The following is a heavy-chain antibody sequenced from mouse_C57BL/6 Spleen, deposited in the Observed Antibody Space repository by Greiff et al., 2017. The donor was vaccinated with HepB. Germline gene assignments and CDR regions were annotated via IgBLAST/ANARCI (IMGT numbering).Heavy chain of an antibody. D-gene: IGHD2-1*01. Sequence: VQLQQSGPELVKPGASVKISCKASGYTFTDYYMNWVKQSHGKSLEWIGDINPNNGGTSYNQKFKGKATLTVDKSSSTAYMELRSLTSEDSAVYYCARLLSLRLGYWGQGTLVTVSA. CDR1: GYTFTDYY. J-gene: IGHJ3*01. V-gene: IGHV1-26*01. CDR2: INPNNGGT. CDR3: ARLLSLRLGY.